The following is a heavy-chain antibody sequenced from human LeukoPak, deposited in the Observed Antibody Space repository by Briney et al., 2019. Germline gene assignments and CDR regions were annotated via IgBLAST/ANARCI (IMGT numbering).Heavy chain of an antibody. CDR2: ISSSSSTI. CDR3: ANEEGVGATGHNWFDP. CDR1: GFTFSSYS. D-gene: IGHD1-26*01. J-gene: IGHJ5*02. V-gene: IGHV3-48*04. Sequence: GGSLRLSCAASGFTFSSYSMNWVRQAPGKGLEWVSYISSSSSTIYYADSVKGRFTISRDNAKNSLYLQMNSLRAEDTAVYYCANEEGVGATGHNWFDPWGQGTLVTVSS.